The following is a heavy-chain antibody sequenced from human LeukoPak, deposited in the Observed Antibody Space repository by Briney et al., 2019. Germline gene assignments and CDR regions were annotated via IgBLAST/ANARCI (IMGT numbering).Heavy chain of an antibody. CDR3: ARVVAAAGNTWFDP. CDR1: GDSIRSSSDY. D-gene: IGHD6-13*01. CDR2: IYYSGTT. J-gene: IGHJ5*02. V-gene: IGHV4-39*07. Sequence: SETLSLTCNVVGDSIRSSSDYWGWLRQPPGRGLEGFGTIYYSGTTYYTPSLKSRGTISVDTSQNQFSLRLRSVTAADTAVYYCARVVAAAGNTWFDPWGQGTLVTVSS.